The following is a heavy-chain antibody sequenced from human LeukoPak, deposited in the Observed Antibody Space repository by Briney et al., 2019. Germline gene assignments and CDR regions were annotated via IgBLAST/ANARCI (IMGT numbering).Heavy chain of an antibody. Sequence: ASVKVSCKASGYTFTGYYMHWVRQAPGQGLEWMGWINPNGGGTNYAQKFQGRVTMTRDTSISTAYMELSRLRSDDTAVYYCARAPYYYDSSGYYFDYWGQGTLVTVSS. CDR3: ARAPYYYDSSGYYFDY. J-gene: IGHJ4*02. V-gene: IGHV1-2*02. D-gene: IGHD3-22*01. CDR2: INPNGGGT. CDR1: GYTFTGYY.